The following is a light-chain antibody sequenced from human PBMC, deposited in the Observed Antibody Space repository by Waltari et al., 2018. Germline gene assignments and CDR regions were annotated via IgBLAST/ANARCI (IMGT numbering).Light chain of an antibody. J-gene: IGLJ3*02. V-gene: IGLV2-14*03. CDR3: SSYTSSLTLV. CDR1: SNDVGGYTY. CDR2: DVS. Sequence: QSALTQPASVSGSPGQSITISCTGTSNDVGGYTYVSWYQQHPGKAPKLMIYDVSNRPAGVSNRVSGSKSGNTASLTISGLQAEDEADYYCSSYTSSLTLVFGGGTKLTVL.